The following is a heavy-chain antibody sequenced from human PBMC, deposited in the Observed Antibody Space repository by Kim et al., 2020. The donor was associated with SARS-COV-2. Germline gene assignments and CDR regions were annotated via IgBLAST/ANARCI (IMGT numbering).Heavy chain of an antibody. CDR2: ISYDGSNK. CDR3: ARPYYYGSGSYGHFDY. J-gene: IGHJ4*02. V-gene: IGHV3-30*04. CDR1: GFTFSSYA. Sequence: GGSLRLSCAASGFTFSSYAMHWVRQAPGKGLEWVAVISYDGSNKYYADSVKGRFTISRDNSKNTLYLQMNSLRAEDTAVYYCARPYYYGSGSYGHFDYWGQGTLVTVSS. D-gene: IGHD3-10*01.